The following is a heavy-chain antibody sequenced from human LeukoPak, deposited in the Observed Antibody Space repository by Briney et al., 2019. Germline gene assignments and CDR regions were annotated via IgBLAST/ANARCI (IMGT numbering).Heavy chain of an antibody. CDR3: ARDVNWGFDY. J-gene: IGHJ4*02. D-gene: IGHD7-27*01. CDR2: IRGDSSDK. V-gene: IGHV3-21*01. CDR1: GFSFSDYP. Sequence: PGGSLRLSCVASGFSFSDYPMNWLRQAPGRGLEWVSNIRGDSSDKCYGDSVKGRFTISRDNAKNSLYLQMDSLRAEDTAFYYCARDVNWGFDYWGQGAQVTVSS.